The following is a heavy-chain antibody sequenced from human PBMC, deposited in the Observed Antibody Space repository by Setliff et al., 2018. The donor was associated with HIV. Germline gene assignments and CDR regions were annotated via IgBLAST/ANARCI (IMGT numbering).Heavy chain of an antibody. J-gene: IGHJ6*03. CDR1: GYTFTNYA. CDR2: ISAYNGNT. Sequence: ASVKVSCKASGYTFTNYAFAWVRQAPGQGLEWMGWISAYNGNTNYADKLQGRVTLTTDTSTTTVYMELRSLRSDDTAVYYCARMRSCSGGSCLPGALYYYHMDV. V-gene: IGHV1-18*01. CDR3: ARMRSCSGGSCLPGALYYYHMDV. D-gene: IGHD2-15*01.